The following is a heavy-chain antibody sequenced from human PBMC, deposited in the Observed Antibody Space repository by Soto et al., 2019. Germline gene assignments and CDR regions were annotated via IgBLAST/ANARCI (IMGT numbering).Heavy chain of an antibody. CDR2: IYWDDDK. Sequence: QITLKESGPTLVKPTQTLTLTCTFSGFSLSTSGVGVGWIRQPPGKALEWLALIYWDDDKRYSPSLTSRLTTNKTTXXHQVVLTMTNMDPVDTATYYCAHVLVVVANYGMDVWGQGTTVTVSS. D-gene: IGHD2-15*01. CDR1: GFSLSTSGVG. J-gene: IGHJ6*02. CDR3: AHVLVVVANYGMDV. V-gene: IGHV2-5*02.